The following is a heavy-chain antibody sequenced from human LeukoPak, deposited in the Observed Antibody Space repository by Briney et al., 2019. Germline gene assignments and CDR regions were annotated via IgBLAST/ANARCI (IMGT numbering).Heavy chain of an antibody. CDR1: GDSVSSNSAA. D-gene: IGHD3-22*01. CDR3: ARDLDDSSGYYYVSAFDI. CDR2: TYYRSKWYN. Sequence: SQTLSLTCAISGDSVSSNSAAWNWIRQSPSRGLEWLGRTYYRSKWYNDYAVSVKSRITINPNTSKNQFSLQLNSATPEDTAVYYCARDLDDSSGYYYVSAFDIWGQGTMVTVSS. J-gene: IGHJ3*02. V-gene: IGHV6-1*01.